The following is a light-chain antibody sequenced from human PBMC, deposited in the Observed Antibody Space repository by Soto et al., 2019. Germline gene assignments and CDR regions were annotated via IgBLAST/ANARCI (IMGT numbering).Light chain of an antibody. CDR3: QQSYSVPPT. Sequence: DVQMTQSPSSLSSSVGDRVTITCRASQRISTSLNWYQQKPGKAPKILIYDASSLASEVPARFSGSGSGTDFTLTISNLQPEDFATYYCQQSYSVPPTFGQGTKLEI. V-gene: IGKV1-39*01. J-gene: IGKJ2*01. CDR1: QRISTS. CDR2: DAS.